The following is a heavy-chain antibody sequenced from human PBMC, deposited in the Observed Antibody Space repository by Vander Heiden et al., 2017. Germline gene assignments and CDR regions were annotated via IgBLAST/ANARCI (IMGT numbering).Heavy chain of an antibody. Sequence: EVQLLESGGGLVQPGGSLRLSCAACGFTFSTYAMTWVSQAPGKGLQWVSSISGSGGTTYYADSVKGRFTISRDNSKNTLYVQMNSLRAEDTAMYYCAKEWAGDPLWWGQGTLVTVSS. CDR3: AKEWAGDPLW. J-gene: IGHJ4*02. D-gene: IGHD7-27*01. V-gene: IGHV3-23*01. CDR1: GFTFSTYA. CDR2: ISGSGGTT.